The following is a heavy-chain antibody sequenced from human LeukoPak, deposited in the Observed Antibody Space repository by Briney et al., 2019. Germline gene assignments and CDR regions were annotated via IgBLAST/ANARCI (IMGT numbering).Heavy chain of an antibody. J-gene: IGHJ4*02. CDR2: INHSGST. D-gene: IGHD3-22*01. CDR3: ARGIAPDY. Sequence: PSETLSLTCAVYGGSFSGYYWSWIRQPPGKGLEWIGEINHSGSTNYNPSLKSPVTISVDTSKNRFSLKLSSVTAPDTAVYYCARGIAPDYWGQGTLVTVSS. V-gene: IGHV4-34*01. CDR1: GGSFSGYY.